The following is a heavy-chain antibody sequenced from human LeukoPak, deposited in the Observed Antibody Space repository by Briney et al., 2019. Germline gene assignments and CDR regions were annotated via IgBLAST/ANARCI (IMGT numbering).Heavy chain of an antibody. CDR2: ISGSGGST. CDR1: GFTFSSYA. D-gene: IGHD6-19*01. V-gene: IGHV3-23*01. Sequence: GGSLRLSCAASGFTFSSYAMSWVRQAPGKGLEWVSAISGSGGSTYYADSVKGRFTISRDNSKNTLYLQMNSLRAEDTAVYYCAKDITPGIAVAGTLYEIVYWGQGTLVTVSS. CDR3: AKDITPGIAVAGTLYEIVY. J-gene: IGHJ4*02.